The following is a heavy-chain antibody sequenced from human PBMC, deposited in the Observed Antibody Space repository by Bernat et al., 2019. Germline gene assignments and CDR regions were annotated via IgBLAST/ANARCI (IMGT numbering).Heavy chain of an antibody. J-gene: IGHJ4*02. Sequence: EVQLVESGGGLVKPGGSLRLSCAASGFTFSSNSMNWFRQAPGKGLEWVSCITSSSTYIYYADSVKGRFTISRDNAKNSLYLQMNSLRAEDTAMYYCARWGHLGELSLSAYWGQGTLVTVSS. D-gene: IGHD3-16*02. CDR1: GFTFSSNS. V-gene: IGHV3-21*01. CDR3: ARWGHLGELSLSAY. CDR2: ITSSSTYI.